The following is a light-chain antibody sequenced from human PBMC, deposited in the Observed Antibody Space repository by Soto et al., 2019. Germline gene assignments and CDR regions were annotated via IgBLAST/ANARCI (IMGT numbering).Light chain of an antibody. J-gene: IGKJ5*01. CDR2: DAS. V-gene: IGKV3-11*01. CDR3: QQRRASGT. CDR1: QSVSCY. Sequence: EIVLTQSPATLPLSPGERATLSCRASQSVSCYLAWYQQKPCQAHRLLICDASNRATGIPARFTGSGSGTVFTLTISSLEPEHFAVYYWQQRRASGTFGQGTRLEIK.